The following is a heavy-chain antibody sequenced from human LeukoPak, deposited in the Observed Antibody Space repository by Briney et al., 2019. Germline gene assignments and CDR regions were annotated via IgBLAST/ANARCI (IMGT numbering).Heavy chain of an antibody. CDR2: ISSSSSYI. V-gene: IGHV3-21*01. D-gene: IGHD4-17*01. Sequence: GGSLRLSCAASGFTFSSYSMNWVRQAPGKGLEWVSSISSSSSYIYYADSVKGRFTISRDNAKNSLYLQMNSLRAEDTAVYYCARGYGDKASNLYYYYGMDVWGQGTTVTVSS. J-gene: IGHJ6*02. CDR1: GFTFSSYS. CDR3: ARGYGDKASNLYYYYGMDV.